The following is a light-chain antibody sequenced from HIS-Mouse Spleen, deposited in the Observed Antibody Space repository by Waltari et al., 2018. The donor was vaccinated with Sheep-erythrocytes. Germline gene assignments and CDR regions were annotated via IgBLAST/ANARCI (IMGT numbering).Light chain of an antibody. J-gene: IGKJ1*01. V-gene: IGKV3-20*01. CDR1: QSVSSSY. CDR3: QQYGSSLRT. Sequence: EIVLTQSPGTLSLSPGERATLSCRASQSVSSSYLAWYQQKPGQAPRLLIYGASSRATGIPDRFSGSWSGTEFTLTISRLEPEDFAVYYCQQYGSSLRTFGQGTTVEIK. CDR2: GAS.